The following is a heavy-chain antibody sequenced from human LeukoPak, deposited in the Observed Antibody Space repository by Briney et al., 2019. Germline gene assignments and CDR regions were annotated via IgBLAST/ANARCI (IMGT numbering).Heavy chain of an antibody. J-gene: IGHJ4*02. D-gene: IGHD1-1*01. CDR1: GFSFSSYG. Sequence: GGSLRLSCAASGFSFSSYGMHWVRQAPGKGLEWVAFIRYDGSNKYYAGSVKGRFTIYRDNSKNTLYLQMDSLRAEGTAVYYCAKFPIWLWNDFDYWGQGTLVTVSS. CDR3: AKFPIWLWNDFDY. CDR2: IRYDGSNK. V-gene: IGHV3-30*02.